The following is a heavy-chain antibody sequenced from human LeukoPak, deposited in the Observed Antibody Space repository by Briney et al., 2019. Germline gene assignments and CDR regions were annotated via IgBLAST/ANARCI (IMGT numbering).Heavy chain of an antibody. CDR3: ARDAVDTANAV. V-gene: IGHV3-74*01. D-gene: IGHD5-18*01. CDR2: INSDGSIT. J-gene: IGHJ6*02. Sequence: GGSLRLSCAASGFSFSNHGMHWVRQAPGKGLVWVSHINSDGSITSYADSVKGRFTISRDNAKNTLYLQMNSLRAEDTAVYYCARDAVDTANAVWGQGTTVTVSS. CDR1: GFSFSNHG.